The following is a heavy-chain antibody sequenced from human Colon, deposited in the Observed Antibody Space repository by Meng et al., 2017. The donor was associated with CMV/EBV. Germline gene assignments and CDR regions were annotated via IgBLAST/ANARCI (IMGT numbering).Heavy chain of an antibody. Sequence: TPSLTFVVSGGSLIGTNWWNWVRQPPGRGLEWIGEIFHSGTTNYNPSLKSRVTISIDKSKNQFSLKLTSVTAADTAVYFCGDPPAGYWGQGVLVTVSS. CDR2: IFHSGTT. CDR1: GGSLIGTNW. CDR3: GDPPAGY. J-gene: IGHJ4*02. V-gene: IGHV4-4*01.